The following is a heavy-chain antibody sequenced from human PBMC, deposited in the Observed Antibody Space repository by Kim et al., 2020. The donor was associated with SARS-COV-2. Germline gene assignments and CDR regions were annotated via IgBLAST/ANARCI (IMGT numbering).Heavy chain of an antibody. Sequence: GGSLRLSCAASGFTFSSYGMHWVRQAPGKGLEWVAVISYDGSNKYYADSVKGRFTISRDNSKNTLYLQMNSLRAEDTAVYYCAKGSYYYDISHWGQGTLVTVSS. D-gene: IGHD3-22*01. CDR1: GFTFSSYG. CDR2: ISYDGSNK. J-gene: IGHJ4*02. CDR3: AKGSYYYDISH. V-gene: IGHV3-30*18.